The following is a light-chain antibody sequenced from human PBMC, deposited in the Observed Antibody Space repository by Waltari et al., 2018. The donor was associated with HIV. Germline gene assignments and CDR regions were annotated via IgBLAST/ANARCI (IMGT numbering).Light chain of an antibody. Sequence: EIVLTQSPATLSLSPGERATLSCRASQSVSSYLAWYQQKPGQAPRLLIYDASQRATGIPARFSGSGSGTDFTLTISSLEPEDFAVYYCQQRSNWPPTFGQGTKVEIK. CDR1: QSVSSY. CDR3: QQRSNWPPT. CDR2: DAS. V-gene: IGKV3-11*01. J-gene: IGKJ1*01.